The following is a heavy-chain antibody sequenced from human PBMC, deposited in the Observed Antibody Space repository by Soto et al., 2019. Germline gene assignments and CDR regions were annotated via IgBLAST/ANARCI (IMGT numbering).Heavy chain of an antibody. D-gene: IGHD5-12*01. J-gene: IGHJ4*02. CDR1: GYNLNDLS. Sequence: QVQLVQSGAEVKKPGASVKVSCKVSGYNLNDLSIHWVRQAPGKGLEWMGGSDPADGETIYAQKFQGRVTMTEATSTDTAYMELSSRRSEDTAVYYCATVIVSTIPLDYWGQGTLVTVSS. CDR2: SDPADGET. V-gene: IGHV1-24*01. CDR3: ATVIVSTIPLDY.